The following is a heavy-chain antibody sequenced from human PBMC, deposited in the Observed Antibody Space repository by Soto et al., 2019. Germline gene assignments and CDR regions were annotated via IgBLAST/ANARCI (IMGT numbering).Heavy chain of an antibody. D-gene: IGHD3-22*01. V-gene: IGHV1-18*01. CDR3: ARGYYYDSSGPQY. CDR2: ISTYNGNT. J-gene: IGHJ4*02. CDR1: CDTFTSYG. Sequence: ASVKVSCKASCDTFTSYGISWVRQSPGQGLEWMGLISTYNGNTNYAQKLQGRVTMTTDTSTTTAYMELRSLRSDDTAVYYCARGYYYDSSGPQYWGQGTLVPVYS.